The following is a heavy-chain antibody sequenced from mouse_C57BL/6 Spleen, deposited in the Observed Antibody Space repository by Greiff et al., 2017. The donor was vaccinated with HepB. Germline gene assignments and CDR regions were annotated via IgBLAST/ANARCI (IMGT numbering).Heavy chain of an antibody. J-gene: IGHJ4*01. Sequence: VQLQQSGPELVKPGASVKISCKASGYTFTDYYMNWVKQSHGKSLEWIGDINPNNGGTSYNQKFKGKATLTVDNSSSTDYMELRSLTSEDSAVYYCARGSPPMDYWGQGTSVTVSS. D-gene: IGHD1-1*02. CDR1: GYTFTDYY. CDR2: INPNNGGT. V-gene: IGHV1-26*01. CDR3: ARGSPPMDY.